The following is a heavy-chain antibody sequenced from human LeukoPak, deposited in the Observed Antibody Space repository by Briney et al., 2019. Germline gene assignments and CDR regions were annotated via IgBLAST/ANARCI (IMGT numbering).Heavy chain of an antibody. CDR2: MYYSGST. D-gene: IGHD3-22*01. V-gene: IGHV4-30-4*01. J-gene: IGHJ5*02. CDR1: GGSLSSGDYY. CDR3: ARAVTYYYDSSGYRQVTSFWFDP. Sequence: SQTLSLTCTVSGGSLSSGDYYWSWIRPPPGKGLEWIGYMYYSGSTYYNPSLKSRVSISADTSKNRFSLKLSSVTAADTAIYYCARAVTYYYDSSGYRQVTSFWFDPWGQGTLVTVSS.